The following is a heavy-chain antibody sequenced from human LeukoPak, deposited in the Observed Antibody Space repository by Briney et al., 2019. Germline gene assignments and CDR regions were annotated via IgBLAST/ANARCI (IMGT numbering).Heavy chain of an antibody. D-gene: IGHD3-22*01. V-gene: IGHV3-15*07. CDR2: IRSNSDGGTI. CDR1: GIIFRDAW. J-gene: IGHJ5*02. CDR3: ATDFYDTT. Sequence: GGSLRLSCVVSGIIFRDAWTNWVRQAPGKGLEWVGRIRSNSDGGTIDYAAPVKGRFALSRDDSKNTLYLQMDSLQTEDTAVYYCATDFYDTTWGQGTLVTVSS.